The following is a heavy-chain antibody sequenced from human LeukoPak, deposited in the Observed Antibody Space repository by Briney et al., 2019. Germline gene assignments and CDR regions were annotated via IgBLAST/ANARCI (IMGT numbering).Heavy chain of an antibody. Sequence: ASVKVSCKASGGTFSSYAISWVRQAPGQGLEWMGGIIPIFGTANYAQKFQGRVTITTDESTSTAYMELSSLRSEDTAVYYCATLGDVLRLFPLISLDGMDVWGQGTTVTVSS. V-gene: IGHV1-69*05. CDR2: IIPIFGTA. J-gene: IGHJ6*02. CDR3: ATLGDVLRLFPLISLDGMDV. CDR1: GGTFSSYA. D-gene: IGHD3-3*01.